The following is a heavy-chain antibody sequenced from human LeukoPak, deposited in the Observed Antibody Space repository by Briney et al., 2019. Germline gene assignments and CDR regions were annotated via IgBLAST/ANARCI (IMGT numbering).Heavy chain of an antibody. J-gene: IGHJ4*02. D-gene: IGHD4-17*01. CDR1: GFTFSSYV. CDR3: AKARLVTTHFDY. V-gene: IGHV3-23*01. CDR2: ITGSGGRT. Sequence: GGSLRLPCAASGFTFSSYVMSWVRQAPGKGLEWVSTITGSGGRTYYADSVKGPFTISRDNSKNTLYLQMNSLRAEDTAVYYCAKARLVTTHFDYWGQGTLVTVSS.